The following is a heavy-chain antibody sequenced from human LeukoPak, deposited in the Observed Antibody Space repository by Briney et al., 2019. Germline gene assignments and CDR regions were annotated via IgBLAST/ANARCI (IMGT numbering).Heavy chain of an antibody. V-gene: IGHV4-39*07. Sequence: SETLSLTCTVSGGSISSSSYYWGWIRQPPGKGLEWFGNIYYSGSTYYNPSLKSRVTISVDTSKNQFSLKLSSVTAADTAVYYCARVSRSEVVPAAMRTRTSHYYYYMDVWGKGTTVTVSS. CDR2: IYYSGST. CDR1: GGSISSSSYY. CDR3: ARVSRSEVVPAAMRTRTSHYYYYMDV. D-gene: IGHD2-2*01. J-gene: IGHJ6*03.